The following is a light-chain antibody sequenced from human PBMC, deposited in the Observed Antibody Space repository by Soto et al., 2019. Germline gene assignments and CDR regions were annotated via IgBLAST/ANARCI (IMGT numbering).Light chain of an antibody. CDR3: TSYASGSAYG. CDR1: SSDVGGYNR. Sequence: QSVLTQPPSVSGSPGQSVAISCTGTSSDVGGYNRVSWYQQAPGKAPKLLIYDVSNQPSGGSTRFSGSKSGNTASLTISGLQAEDEADYYCTSYASGSAYGFGPGTKVTVL. J-gene: IGLJ1*01. CDR2: DVS. V-gene: IGLV2-18*02.